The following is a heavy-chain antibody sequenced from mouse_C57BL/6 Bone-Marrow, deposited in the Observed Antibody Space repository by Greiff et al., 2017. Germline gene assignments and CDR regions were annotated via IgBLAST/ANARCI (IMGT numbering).Heavy chain of an antibody. J-gene: IGHJ1*03. V-gene: IGHV5-6*01. CDR3: ARHEWLLWYFDV. CDR1: GFTFSSYG. D-gene: IGHD2-3*01. Sequence: EVQLVESGGDLVKPGGSLKLSCAASGFTFSSYGMSWVRQTPDKRLEWVATISSGGSYTDYPDSVKGRFRISRDNAKNTLYLQMSSLKSEDTAMYYCARHEWLLWYFDVWGTGTTVTVSS. CDR2: ISSGGSYT.